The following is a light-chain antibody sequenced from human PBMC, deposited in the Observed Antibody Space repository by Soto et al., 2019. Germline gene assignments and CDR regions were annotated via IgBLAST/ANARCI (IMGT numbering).Light chain of an antibody. J-gene: IGLJ1*01. V-gene: IGLV2-23*02. CDR3: CSYAGSSTAYV. CDR2: EVS. Sequence: QSALTQPASVSGAPGQSITISFTGTSRDVGSYNLVSWYQQHPGKAPKLMIYEVSKRPSGVSNRFSGSKSGNTASLTISGLQAEDEADYYCCSYAGSSTAYVFGTATKVTVL. CDR1: SRDVGSYNL.